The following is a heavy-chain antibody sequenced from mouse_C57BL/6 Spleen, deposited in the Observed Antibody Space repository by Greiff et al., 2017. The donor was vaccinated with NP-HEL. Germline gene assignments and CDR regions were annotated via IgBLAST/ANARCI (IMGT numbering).Heavy chain of an antibody. V-gene: IGHV3-6*01. CDR1: GYSITSGYY. CDR3: ASSSYGSSYWWYFDV. J-gene: IGHJ1*03. D-gene: IGHD1-1*01. CDR2: ISYDGSN. Sequence: ESGPGLVKPSQSLSLTCSVTGYSITSGYYWNWIRQFPGNKLEWMGYISYDGSNNYNPSLKNRISITRDTSKNQFFLKLNSVTTEDTATYYCASSSYGSSYWWYFDVWGTGTTVTVSS.